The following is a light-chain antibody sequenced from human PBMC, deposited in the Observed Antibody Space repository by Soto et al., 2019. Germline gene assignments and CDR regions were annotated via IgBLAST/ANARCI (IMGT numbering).Light chain of an antibody. CDR2: EVS. Sequence: QSALAQPPSASGSPGQSVTISCTGTSSDVGGNNYVSWYQQRPGKAPKLMIYEVSKRPSGVPDRFSGSKSANTASLTVSELQAEDEADYYCCSYAGTNNFYVFGTGTKVTVL. V-gene: IGLV2-8*01. J-gene: IGLJ1*01. CDR3: CSYAGTNNFYV. CDR1: SSDVGGNNY.